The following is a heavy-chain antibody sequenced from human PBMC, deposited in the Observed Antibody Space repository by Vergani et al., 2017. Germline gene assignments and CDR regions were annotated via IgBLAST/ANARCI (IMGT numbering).Heavy chain of an antibody. CDR1: GYTFTSYA. V-gene: IGHV1-3*01. D-gene: IGHD3-16*02. CDR3: AREGFYDYVWGSYRLRGGYYFDY. CDR2: INAGNGNT. Sequence: HVHLVQSGAEVKKPGASVKVSCKASGYTFTSYAMHWVRQAPGQRLECMGWINAGNGNTKYSQKFQGRVTITRDTSASTAYMELRSLRSEDTAVYYCAREGFYDYVWGSYRLRGGYYFDYWGQGTLVTVSS. J-gene: IGHJ4*02.